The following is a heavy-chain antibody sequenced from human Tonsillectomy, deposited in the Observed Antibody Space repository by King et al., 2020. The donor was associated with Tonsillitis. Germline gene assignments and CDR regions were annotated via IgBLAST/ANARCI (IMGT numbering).Heavy chain of an antibody. D-gene: IGHD2-8*01. V-gene: IGHV3-48*01. J-gene: IGHJ6*02. CDR1: GFTFSSYS. Sequence: VQLVESGGGLVQPGGSLRLSCAASGFTFSSYSTNWVRQAPGKGLEWVSYISSSSRTIYYADSVKGRFTISRDNAKNSLYLQMNSLRAEDTAVYYCARAEWTDYYYSGMDVWGQGTTVTVSS. CDR3: ARAEWTDYYYSGMDV. CDR2: ISSSSRTI.